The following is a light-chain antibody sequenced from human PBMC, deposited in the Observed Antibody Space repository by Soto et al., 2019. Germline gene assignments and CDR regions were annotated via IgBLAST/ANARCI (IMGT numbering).Light chain of an antibody. CDR3: QRHGSSPPIT. V-gene: IGKV3-20*01. CDR1: QSVSSIY. CDR2: GAS. Sequence: EIVLTQSPGTLSLSPGGRATLSCRASQSVSSIYLAGYQQQPGQAPRLLIYGASSRATGIPDRFSGSGSGTDFTLTISGLEPEDLAVYYCQRHGSSPPITCGQGTRLEIK. J-gene: IGKJ5*01.